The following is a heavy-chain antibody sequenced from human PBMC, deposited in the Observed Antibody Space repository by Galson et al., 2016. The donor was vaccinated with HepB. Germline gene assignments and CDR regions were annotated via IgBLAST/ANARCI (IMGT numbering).Heavy chain of an antibody. Sequence: SLRLSCAASGFTFSTSDMHWVRQGTGKGLEWVSAIGRGGDTYYSGSVEGRFTISRENAKNSLYLEMNSLRAGDTAVYYCAREIKDTISSGRYGSGFGPWGQGTLVTVSS. CDR1: GFTFSTSD. D-gene: IGHD3-22*01. CDR2: IGRGGDT. J-gene: IGHJ5*02. CDR3: AREIKDTISSGRYGSGFGP. V-gene: IGHV3-13*01.